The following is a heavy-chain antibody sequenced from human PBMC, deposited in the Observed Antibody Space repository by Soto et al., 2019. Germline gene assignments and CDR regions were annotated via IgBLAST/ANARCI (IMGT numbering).Heavy chain of an antibody. V-gene: IGHV3-74*01. CDR1: GFIFSSHW. D-gene: IGHD1-1*01. CDR3: IRYKNWSLDY. Sequence: GGSMRLSCPASGFIFSSHWLHWVRQAPGKGLVGVSHIGPDGSNIWEADSVQGRFTISRDNARNRLELQMIRLGDEDTAIYYGIRYKNWSLDYWGQGILVTVSS. CDR2: IGPDGSNI. J-gene: IGHJ4*02.